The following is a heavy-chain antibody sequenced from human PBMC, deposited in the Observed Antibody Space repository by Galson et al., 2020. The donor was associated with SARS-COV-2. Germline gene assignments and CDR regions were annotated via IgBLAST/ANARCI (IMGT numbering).Heavy chain of an antibody. CDR2: VTPNGGSA. CDR1: GSTFTRFH. V-gene: IGHV1-46*01. D-gene: IGHD3-16*01. CDR3: ARDSFLDMPTIDRGGDLDY. J-gene: IGHJ4*02. Sequence: ASVKVSCKASGSTFTRFHVHWVRQAAGQGLEWMGIVTPNGGSANYAQKFRGRITMTRDTSTTTVYMELSSLRSDDTAMYYCARDSFLDMPTIDRGGDLDYWGQGTLVTVSS.